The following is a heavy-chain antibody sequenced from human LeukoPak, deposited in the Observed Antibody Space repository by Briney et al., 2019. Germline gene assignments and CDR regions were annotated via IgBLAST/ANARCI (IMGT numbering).Heavy chain of an antibody. J-gene: IGHJ6*03. V-gene: IGHV4-59*01. CDR3: ARSYSNDYYYYMDV. CDR1: GGSISSYY. D-gene: IGHD4-11*01. Sequence: SETLSLTCTVSGGSISSYYWSWIRQPPGKGLEWIGYIYYSGSTNYNPSLKSRVTISVDTSKNQFSLKLSSVTAVDTAVYYCARSYSNDYYYYMDVWGKGTTVTVSS. CDR2: IYYSGST.